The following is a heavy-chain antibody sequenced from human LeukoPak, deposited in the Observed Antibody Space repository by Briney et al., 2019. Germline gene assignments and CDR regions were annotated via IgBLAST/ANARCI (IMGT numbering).Heavy chain of an antibody. CDR2: IYWNDDK. Sequence: ESGPTLVNPTQILTLTCTFSGFSLSTSGVGVGWIRQPPGKALEWLALIYWNDDKRYSPSLKSRLTITKDTSKNQVVLTMTNMDPVDTATCYCAHRSLRVEGTNFDYWGQGTLVTVSS. CDR3: AHRSLRVEGTNFDY. D-gene: IGHD1-1*01. CDR1: GFSLSTSGVG. V-gene: IGHV2-5*01. J-gene: IGHJ4*01.